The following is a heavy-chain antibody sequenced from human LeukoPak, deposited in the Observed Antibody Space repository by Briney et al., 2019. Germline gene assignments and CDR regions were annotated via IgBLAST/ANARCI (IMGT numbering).Heavy chain of an antibody. CDR3: ARSNYDILTGYFY. Sequence: ASVKVSCKASGYTFTGSYMHWVRQAPGQGLEWMGWINPNSGGTNYAQKFQGRVTMTRDTSISTAYMELSRLRSDDTAVSYCARSNYDILTGYFYWGQGTLVSVSS. CDR2: INPNSGGT. V-gene: IGHV1-2*02. D-gene: IGHD3-9*01. CDR1: GYTFTGSY. J-gene: IGHJ4*02.